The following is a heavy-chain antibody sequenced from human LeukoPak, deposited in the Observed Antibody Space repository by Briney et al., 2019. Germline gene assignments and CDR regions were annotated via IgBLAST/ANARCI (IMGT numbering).Heavy chain of an antibody. Sequence: ASVKVSCKASGYTFTSYYMHWVRQAPGQGLEWMGMTNPSGGSTSYAQKFQGRVTMTRDMSTSTVYMELSSLRSEDTAVYYCARESVVITTSFDYWGQGTLVTVSS. CDR3: ARESVVITTSFDY. CDR2: TNPSGGST. D-gene: IGHD3-22*01. J-gene: IGHJ4*02. V-gene: IGHV1-46*01. CDR1: GYTFTSYY.